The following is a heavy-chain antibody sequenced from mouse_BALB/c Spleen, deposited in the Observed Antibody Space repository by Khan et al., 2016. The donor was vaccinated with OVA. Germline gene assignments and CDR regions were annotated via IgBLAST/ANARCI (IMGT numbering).Heavy chain of an antibody. V-gene: IGHV1S81*02. Sequence: QVQLQQSGAELVKTGASVKLSCKASGYTFSSYYLYWVKQRPGQGLEWIGEINPNNGGSNFNEKFKSKATLTVDKSSYTAYMQLSSLTSGDSAVYYCTRSGYGSFAYWGQGTLVTVSA. J-gene: IGHJ3*01. D-gene: IGHD2-2*01. CDR3: TRSGYGSFAY. CDR2: INPNNGGS. CDR1: GYTFSSYY.